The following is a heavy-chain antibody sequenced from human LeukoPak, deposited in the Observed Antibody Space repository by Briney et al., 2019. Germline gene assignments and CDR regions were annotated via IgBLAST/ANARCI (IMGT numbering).Heavy chain of an antibody. V-gene: IGHV4-59*01. CDR1: GGSISSYY. D-gene: IGHD5-24*01. CDR3: ARVKDGYNEVDY. Sequence: PSETLSLTCNVSGGSISSYYWSWIRQPPGKGLEWIGYIYYSGSTNYDPSLKSRVTISVDTSKNQFSLKLSSVTAADTAVYYCARVKDGYNEVDYWGQGTLVTVSS. CDR2: IYYSGST. J-gene: IGHJ4*02.